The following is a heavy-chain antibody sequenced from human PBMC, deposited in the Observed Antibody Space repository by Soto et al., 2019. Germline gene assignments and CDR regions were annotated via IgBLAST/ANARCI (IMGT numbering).Heavy chain of an antibody. CDR1: GFTFSSQN. D-gene: IGHD6-13*01. V-gene: IGHV3-30-3*01. CDR2: ISYDGSKK. CDR3: ARLWYEGNPDDY. Sequence: QVQLVESGGGVVQPGTSLRLSCAASGFTFSSQNMHWVRQAPGKGPEWVGVISYDGSKKYFADSVKGRFTISRDNSQNMLYLQVSSLRAEDTAIYYCARLWYEGNPDDYWGQGTPVTVSS. J-gene: IGHJ4*02.